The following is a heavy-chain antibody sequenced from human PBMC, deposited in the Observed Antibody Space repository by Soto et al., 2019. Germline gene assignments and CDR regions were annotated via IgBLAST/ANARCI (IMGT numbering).Heavy chain of an antibody. J-gene: IGHJ5*02. CDR3: ARDSTGYCSSTSCYTNNWFDP. CDR1: GYTFTSYG. CDR2: ISAYNGNT. V-gene: IGHV1-18*01. Sequence: GASVKVSCKASGYTFTSYGISWVRQAPGQGLEWMGWISAYNGNTNYAQKLQGRVTMTTDTSTSTDYMELRSLRSDDTAVYYCARDSTGYCSSTSCYTNNWFDPWGQGTLVTVSS. D-gene: IGHD2-2*02.